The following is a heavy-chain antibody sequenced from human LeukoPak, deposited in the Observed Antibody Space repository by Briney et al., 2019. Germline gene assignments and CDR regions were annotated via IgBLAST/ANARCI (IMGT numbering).Heavy chain of an antibody. D-gene: IGHD4-17*01. J-gene: IGHJ6*03. CDR3: ASSTVTVTTRFYYYYYMDV. CDR2: IYHSGST. CDR1: GYSISSGYY. V-gene: IGHV4-38-2*02. Sequence: SETLSLTCTVSGYSISSGYYWGWIRQPPGKGLEWIGSIYHSGSTYYNPSLKSRVTISVDTSKNQFSLKLSSVTAADTAAYYCASSTVTVTTRFYYYYYMDVWGKGTTVTVSS.